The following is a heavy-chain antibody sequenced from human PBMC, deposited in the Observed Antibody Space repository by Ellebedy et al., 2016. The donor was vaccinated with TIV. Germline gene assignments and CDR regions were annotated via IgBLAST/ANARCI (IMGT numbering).Heavy chain of an antibody. J-gene: IGHJ3*01. Sequence: PGGSLRLSCAASGFTFSSYAMSWVRQAPGQGLEWISTIGGGGINTYYADSVKGRFTISRDNSKNTLYLQMNSLRAEDTAIYYCAKTVRGSYRTDVFDVWGQGTMVTVSS. CDR2: IGGGGINT. CDR3: AKTVRGSYRTDVFDV. D-gene: IGHD1-26*01. CDR1: GFTFSSYA. V-gene: IGHV3-23*01.